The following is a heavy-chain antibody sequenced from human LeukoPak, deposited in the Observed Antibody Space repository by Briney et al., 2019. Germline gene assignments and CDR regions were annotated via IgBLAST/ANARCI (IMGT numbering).Heavy chain of an antibody. CDR2: ISSSSSYI. Sequence: GGSLRLSCAASGFTFSSYSMNWVRQAPGKGLEWVSSISSSSSYIYYADSVKGRFTISRDNAKNSLYLQMNSLRAEDTAVYYYARASIMYYDSSGYCSWGQGTLVTVSS. CDR1: GFTFSSYS. D-gene: IGHD3-22*01. CDR3: ARASIMYYDSSGYCS. J-gene: IGHJ5*02. V-gene: IGHV3-21*01.